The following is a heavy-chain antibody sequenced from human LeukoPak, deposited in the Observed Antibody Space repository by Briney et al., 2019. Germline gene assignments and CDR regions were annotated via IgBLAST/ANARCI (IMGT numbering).Heavy chain of an antibody. CDR2: ISAYNGNT. Sequence: ASVKVSCKVSGYTFTSYGISWVRQAPGQGLEWMGWISAYNGNTNYAQKLQGRVTMTTDTSTSTAYMELRSLRSDDTAVYYCARDSLSAAPYYFDYWGQGTLVTVSS. V-gene: IGHV1-18*01. CDR3: ARDSLSAAPYYFDY. D-gene: IGHD6-6*01. CDR1: GYTFTSYG. J-gene: IGHJ4*02.